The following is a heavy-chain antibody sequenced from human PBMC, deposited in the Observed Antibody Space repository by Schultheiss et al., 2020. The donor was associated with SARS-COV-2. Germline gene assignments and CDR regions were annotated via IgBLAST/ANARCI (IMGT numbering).Heavy chain of an antibody. CDR1: GITFTTYA. CDR3: AKGRAWEQWLVSGFGY. CDR2: ISYDGTDE. J-gene: IGHJ4*02. Sequence: GGSLRLSCAGSGITFTTYALHWVRQAPGKGLQWVAVISYDGTDENYADSVKGRFTISRDNSKNTLYLQMNSLRAEDTALYYCAKGRAWEQWLVSGFGYWGQGTLVTVSS. V-gene: IGHV3-30*07. D-gene: IGHD6-19*01.